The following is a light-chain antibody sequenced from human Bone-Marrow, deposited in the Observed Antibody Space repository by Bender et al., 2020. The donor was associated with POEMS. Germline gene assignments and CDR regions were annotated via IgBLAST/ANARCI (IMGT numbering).Light chain of an antibody. J-gene: IGLJ3*02. CDR3: AVWDDSLNGWV. Sequence: QSVLTQPPSASGTPGQRVTIPCSGGSSNIGAHAVNWYQHLPGTAPKLLIYSSHRRPSEVPDRSSGSRSGTSASLAISGLQSEDEADYYCAVWDDSLNGWVFGGETKLTVL. CDR2: SSH. V-gene: IGLV1-44*01. CDR1: SSNIGAHA.